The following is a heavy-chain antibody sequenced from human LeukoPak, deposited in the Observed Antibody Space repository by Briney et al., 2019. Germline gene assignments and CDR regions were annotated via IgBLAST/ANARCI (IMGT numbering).Heavy chain of an antibody. V-gene: IGHV5-51*01. CDR3: ASRLYGSGIH. J-gene: IGHJ4*02. CDR1: GYSFTSYW. D-gene: IGHD3-10*01. CDR2: IYPGDSDT. Sequence: GESLKISCKGSGYSFTSYWIGWVGQLPGKGLEWMGIIYPGDSDTRYNPSFQGQVTISADKSIGTAYLQWSSLKASDTAMYYCASRLYGSGIHWGQGTLVTVSS.